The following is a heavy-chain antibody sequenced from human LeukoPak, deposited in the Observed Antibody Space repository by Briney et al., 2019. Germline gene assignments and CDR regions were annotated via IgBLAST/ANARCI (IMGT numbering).Heavy chain of an antibody. CDR2: ISSGGSTI. J-gene: IGHJ4*02. Sequence: PGGSLRLSCAASGFTFSSYEMNWVRQAPGKGLEWVSYISSGGSTIYYADSVKGRFTISRDNAKNSVYLQMNSLRAEDTAVYYCARVYRSSSGPTLDHWGQGTLVTVSS. CDR3: ARVYRSSSGPTLDH. D-gene: IGHD6-6*01. CDR1: GFTFSSYE. V-gene: IGHV3-48*03.